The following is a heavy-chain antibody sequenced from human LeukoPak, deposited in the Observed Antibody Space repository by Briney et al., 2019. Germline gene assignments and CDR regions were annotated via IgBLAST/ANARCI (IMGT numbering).Heavy chain of an antibody. J-gene: IGHJ3*02. Sequence: ASVKVSCKASGYTFTSYGISWVRQAPGQGLAWMGWISAYNGKTDYAQELQDRATMTTDTSTSTAYMELRSLRSDDTAVYYCARGGVRFSMGDVFDIWGQGTMVTVSS. CDR2: ISAYNGKT. D-gene: IGHD2-8*01. V-gene: IGHV1-18*01. CDR1: GYTFTSYG. CDR3: ARGGVRFSMGDVFDI.